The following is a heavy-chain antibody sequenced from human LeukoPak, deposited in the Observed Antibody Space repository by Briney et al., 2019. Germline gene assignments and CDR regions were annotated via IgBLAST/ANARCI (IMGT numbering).Heavy chain of an antibody. J-gene: IGHJ6*03. V-gene: IGHV5-51*01. CDR1: GYSFTSYW. Sequence: KRGESLKISCKGSGYSFTSYWIGWVRQLPGKGLEWMGIIYPGDSDTRYSPSFQGQVTISADKSISTAYLQWSSLKASDTAMYYCARGGYCSSTSCPYCMDVWGKGTTVTVSS. CDR2: IYPGDSDT. CDR3: ARGGYCSSTSCPYCMDV. D-gene: IGHD2-2*01.